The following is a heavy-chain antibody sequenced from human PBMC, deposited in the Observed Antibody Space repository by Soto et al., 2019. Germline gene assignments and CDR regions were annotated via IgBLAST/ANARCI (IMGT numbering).Heavy chain of an antibody. CDR2: ISGSGGST. D-gene: IGHD1-20*01. V-gene: IGHV3-23*01. CDR3: AANTYKPRIYYYYMDV. CDR1: GFTFSSYA. J-gene: IGHJ6*03. Sequence: EVQLLESGGGLVQPGGSLRLSCAASGFTFSSYAMSWVRQAPGKGLEWVSAISGSGGSTYYADSVKGRFTISRDNSKNTLYLQMNSLRAEDTAVYYCAANTYKPRIYYYYMDVWGKGTTVTVSS.